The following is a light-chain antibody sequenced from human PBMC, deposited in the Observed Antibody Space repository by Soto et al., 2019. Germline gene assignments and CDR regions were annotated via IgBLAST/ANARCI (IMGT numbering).Light chain of an antibody. J-gene: IGLJ7*01. V-gene: IGLV2-11*01. Sequence: QSALTQPRSVSGSPGQSVTISCTGTSSDVGGYNYVSWFRQHPGKAPQLMIYDVNKRPSGVPDRFSGSKSGNTASLTISGLQAEDEADYYCCSYAGSHTYVVFGGGTQLTVL. CDR2: DVN. CDR1: SSDVGGYNY. CDR3: CSYAGSHTYVV.